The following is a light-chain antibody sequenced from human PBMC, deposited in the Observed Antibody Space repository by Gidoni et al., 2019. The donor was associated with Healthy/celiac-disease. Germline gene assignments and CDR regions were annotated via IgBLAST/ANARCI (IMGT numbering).Light chain of an antibody. CDR3: RQRSNWPPWT. J-gene: IGKJ1*01. CDR1: QSVSCY. Sequence: EIVLTQSPATLSLSPGERATLSCRASQSVSCYLACDQQKPGQATRLRINDASNTATGIPARFSGSRSGTDFTITISSIEPEDYAVYYCRQRSNWPPWTFGQGTKVEIK. V-gene: IGKV3-11*01. CDR2: DAS.